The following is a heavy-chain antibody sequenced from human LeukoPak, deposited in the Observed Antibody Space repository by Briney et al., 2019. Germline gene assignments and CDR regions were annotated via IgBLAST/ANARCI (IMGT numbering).Heavy chain of an antibody. CDR2: IYYSGST. CDR1: GGSISSYY. D-gene: IGHD3-22*01. Sequence: NPSETLSLTCTVSGGSISSYYWSWIRQPPGKGLEWIGYIYYSGSTNYNPSLKSRVTISVDTSKNQFSLKLSSVTAADTAVYYCARDLTPFRDDTMIVVVITGNDYWGQGTLVTVSS. J-gene: IGHJ4*02. CDR3: ARDLTPFRDDTMIVVVITGNDY. V-gene: IGHV4-59*01.